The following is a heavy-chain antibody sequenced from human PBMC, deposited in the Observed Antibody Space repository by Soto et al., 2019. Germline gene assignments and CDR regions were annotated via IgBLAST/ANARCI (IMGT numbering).Heavy chain of an antibody. D-gene: IGHD6-19*01. J-gene: IGHJ1*01. V-gene: IGHV1-69*13. CDR3: ASVGIAVAGTTLAYFQH. CDR2: IIPIFGTA. CDR1: GGTFSSYA. Sequence: SVKVSCKDSGGTFSSYAISWVGQAPGQGLEWMGGIIPIFGTANYAQKFQGRVTITADESTSTAYMELSSLRSEDTAVYYCASVGIAVAGTTLAYFQHWGQGTLVTVS.